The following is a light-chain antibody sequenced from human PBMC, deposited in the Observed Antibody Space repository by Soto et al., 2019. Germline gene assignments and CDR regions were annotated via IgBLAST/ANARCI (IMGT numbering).Light chain of an antibody. CDR1: SSDVGGYNY. V-gene: IGLV2-14*01. CDR3: SSYTSRSTRV. CDR2: EVS. Sequence: QSALTQPASVSGSPGQSITISCTGTSSDVGGYNYVSWYQQHPGKAPKLMIYEVSKRPSGVSNRFSGAKSGNTASLTISGLQDEDEAGYYCSSYTSRSTRVFGGGTKLTVL. J-gene: IGLJ3*02.